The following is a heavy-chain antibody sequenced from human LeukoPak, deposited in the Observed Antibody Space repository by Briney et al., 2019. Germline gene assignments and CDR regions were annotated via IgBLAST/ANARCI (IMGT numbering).Heavy chain of an antibody. CDR2: IYSGGST. J-gene: IGHJ4*02. D-gene: IGHD3-22*01. CDR1: GFTVSSNY. Sequence: GGSLRRSCAASGFTVSSNYMSWVRQAPGKGLEWVSVIYSGGSTYYADSVKGRFTISRHNSKNTLYLQMNSLRAEDTAVYYCARMNYYDSSGYYRGHSNFDYWGQGTLVTVSS. CDR3: ARMNYYDSSGYYRGHSNFDY. V-gene: IGHV3-53*04.